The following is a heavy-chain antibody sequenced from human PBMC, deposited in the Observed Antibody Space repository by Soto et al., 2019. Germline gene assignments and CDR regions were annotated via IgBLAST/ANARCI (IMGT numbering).Heavy chain of an antibody. J-gene: IGHJ4*02. CDR1: GGSISSGDYY. Sequence: SETLSLTCTVSGGSISSGDYYWSWIRQPPGKGLEWIGYIYYSGSTYYNPSLKSRVTISVDTSKNQFSLKLSSVTAADTAVYYCAREPYGSGSYRTNLNKTPDYWGQGTLVTVSS. CDR2: IYYSGST. D-gene: IGHD3-10*01. V-gene: IGHV4-30-4*01. CDR3: AREPYGSGSYRTNLNKTPDY.